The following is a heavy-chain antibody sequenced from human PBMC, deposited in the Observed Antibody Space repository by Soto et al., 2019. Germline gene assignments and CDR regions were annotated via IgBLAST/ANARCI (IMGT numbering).Heavy chain of an antibody. J-gene: IGHJ4*02. Sequence: QLQLQESGPGLVKPSETLSLTCTVSGGSISSSSYYWGWIRQPPGKGLEWIGSIYYSGSTYYNPSLKSRVTISVDTSKNQFPLKLSSVTAADTAVYYCARQSALGGYDYYFDYWGQGTLVTVSS. CDR3: ARQSALGGYDYYFDY. CDR1: GGSISSSSYY. V-gene: IGHV4-39*01. D-gene: IGHD5-12*01. CDR2: IYYSGST.